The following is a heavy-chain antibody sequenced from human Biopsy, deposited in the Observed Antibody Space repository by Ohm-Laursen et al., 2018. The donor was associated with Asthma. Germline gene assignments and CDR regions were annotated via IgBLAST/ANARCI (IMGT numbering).Heavy chain of an antibody. J-gene: IGHJ3*02. D-gene: IGHD1-26*01. CDR3: ARQKLVAAEGPFDM. V-gene: IGHV4-39*01. CDR2: IYKSGQV. CDR1: GGSISSNFYY. Sequence: GTLSLTCIVSGGSISSNFYYWGWTRQPPGKGLEWIGNIYKSGQVYYNLSLKSRVTISVDTSKNQFSLQLRSVTAADTAVYYCARQKLVAAEGPFDMWSQGTMVIVSS.